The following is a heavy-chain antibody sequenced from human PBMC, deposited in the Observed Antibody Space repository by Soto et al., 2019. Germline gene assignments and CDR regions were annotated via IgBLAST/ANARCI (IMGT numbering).Heavy chain of an antibody. Sequence: QVQLVESGGGVVQPGRSLRLSCAASGFTFSSYGMHWVRQAPGKGLEWVAVIWYDGSNKYYADSVKGRFTISRDNSKNTLYLQMNSLRAEDTAVYYCARDLDIVATINAFDIWGQGTMVTVSS. CDR1: GFTFSSYG. D-gene: IGHD5-12*01. V-gene: IGHV3-33*01. CDR3: ARDLDIVATINAFDI. CDR2: IWYDGSNK. J-gene: IGHJ3*02.